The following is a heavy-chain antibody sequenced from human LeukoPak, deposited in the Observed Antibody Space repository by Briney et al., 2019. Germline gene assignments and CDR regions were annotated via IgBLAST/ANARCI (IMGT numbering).Heavy chain of an antibody. D-gene: IGHD6-19*01. CDR1: GGSFSGYY. V-gene: IGHV4-34*01. CDR3: ARVPDQWPLDY. J-gene: IGHJ4*02. CDR2: INHSGRT. Sequence: SSETLSLTCAVYGGSFSGYYWSWIRQPPGKGLEWIGEINHSGRTKYNPSLKSRVTISVDTPKNQFSLKLNSVTAADTAVYYCARVPDQWPLDYWGQGTLVTVSS.